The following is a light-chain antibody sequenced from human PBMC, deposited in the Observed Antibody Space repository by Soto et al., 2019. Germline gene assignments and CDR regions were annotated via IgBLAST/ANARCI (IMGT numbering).Light chain of an antibody. Sequence: DIVLTQSPATLSVSLGERVSLSCRASQIIGSNLAWYQQKPGQIPRLLIYGASARAAGIPARFSGSGSGTEFTLTISSLQSEDFAVYYCQQYNNWPQFTFGPGTKVDV. V-gene: IGKV3-15*01. CDR3: QQYNNWPQFT. CDR1: QIIGSN. J-gene: IGKJ3*01. CDR2: GAS.